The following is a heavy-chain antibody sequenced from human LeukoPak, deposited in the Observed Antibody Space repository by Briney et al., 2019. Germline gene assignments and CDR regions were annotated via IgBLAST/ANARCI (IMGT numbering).Heavy chain of an antibody. D-gene: IGHD3-3*01. CDR3: ARFLDNRFDP. V-gene: IGHV4-30-4*08. CDR2: IYYSGNT. J-gene: IGHJ5*02. Sequence: SETLSLTCSVSGVSISSDLYYWSWIRQPPGKGLEWIGYIYYSGNTYHNPSLKTRVTISIHTSQNQFSLKLSSVTAADTAVYYCARFLDNRFDPWGQGTLVTVSS. CDR1: GVSISSDLYY.